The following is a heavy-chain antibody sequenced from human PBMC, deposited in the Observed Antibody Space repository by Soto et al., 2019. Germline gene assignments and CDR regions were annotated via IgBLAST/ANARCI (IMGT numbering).Heavy chain of an antibody. V-gene: IGHV1-3*02. CDR2: SNAGNGYT. CDR1: GYTFTTYS. D-gene: IGHD3-16*01. J-gene: IGHJ6*02. Sequence: QVQLVQSGAEVKKPGASVKVSCKASGYTFTTYSMNWVRQAPGHRLEWMGWSNAGNGYTQYSQDFQGRVTITRDTSASTAYMELSSLRSEDMAVYYCARDGGSGMDVWGQGTTVTVSS. CDR3: ARDGGSGMDV.